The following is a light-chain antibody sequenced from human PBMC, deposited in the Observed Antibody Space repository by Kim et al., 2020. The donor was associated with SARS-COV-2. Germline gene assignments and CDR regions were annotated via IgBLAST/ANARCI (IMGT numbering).Light chain of an antibody. Sequence: ATINCKASHNVLPSSNDKNHLAWYQQKPGQPPRVLIYWASIRESGVPDRFSGSGSGTDFTLTISSLQAEDVAVYYCQQFYSSPWTFGQGTKVDIK. V-gene: IGKV4-1*01. CDR1: HNVLPSSNDKNH. J-gene: IGKJ1*01. CDR2: WAS. CDR3: QQFYSSPWT.